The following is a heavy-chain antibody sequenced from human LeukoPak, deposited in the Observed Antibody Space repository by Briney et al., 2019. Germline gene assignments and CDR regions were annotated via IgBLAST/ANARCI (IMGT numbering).Heavy chain of an antibody. Sequence: SETLSLTCAVYGGSFSGYYWSWIRQPPGKGLEWIGEINHSGSTNYNPSLKSRVTISVDTSKNQFSLKLSSVTAADTAVYYCARFPGWYLDLWGRGTLVTVSS. CDR3: ARFPGWYLDL. CDR2: INHSGST. CDR1: GGSFSGYY. J-gene: IGHJ2*01. V-gene: IGHV4-34*01.